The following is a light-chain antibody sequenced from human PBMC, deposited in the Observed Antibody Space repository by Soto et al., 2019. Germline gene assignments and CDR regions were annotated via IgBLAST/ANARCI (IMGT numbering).Light chain of an antibody. CDR3: QQLNSYPQT. V-gene: IGKV1-5*01. J-gene: IGKJ3*01. CDR2: DAS. CDR1: QTISSW. Sequence: DIQMTQSPSTLSGSVGDRVTITCRASQTISSWLAWYQQKPGKAPKLLIYDASTLQSGVPSRFGGSGSGTEFTLTISSLQPEDFATYYCQQLNSYPQTFGPGTTVD.